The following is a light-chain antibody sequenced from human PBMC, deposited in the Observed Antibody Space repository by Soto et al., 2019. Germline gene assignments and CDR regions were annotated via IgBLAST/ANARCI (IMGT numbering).Light chain of an antibody. CDR1: QSVSNN. Sequence: EIMMTQSPATLSVSPGESATLSCRASQSVSNNLAWYQQKPGQAPRLLIYYASTRATGIPARFSGSGSGTEFTLTISSLQSEDFALYYCQQYNDWPPITFGQGTRLEMK. CDR2: YAS. V-gene: IGKV3-15*01. CDR3: QQYNDWPPIT. J-gene: IGKJ5*01.